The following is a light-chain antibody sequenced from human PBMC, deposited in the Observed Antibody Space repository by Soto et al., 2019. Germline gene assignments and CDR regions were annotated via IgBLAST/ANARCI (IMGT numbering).Light chain of an antibody. CDR1: SSDVGGYSF. Sequence: QSVLTQPASVSGSPGQSITISCTGTSSDVGGYSFVSWYQQHPGKAPKVIIYEVSNRPSGVSNRFSGSKSGDTASLTISGLQAEDEADYYCSSYTSTNTLAVFGTGTKLTVL. V-gene: IGLV2-14*01. J-gene: IGLJ1*01. CDR3: SSYTSTNTLAV. CDR2: EVS.